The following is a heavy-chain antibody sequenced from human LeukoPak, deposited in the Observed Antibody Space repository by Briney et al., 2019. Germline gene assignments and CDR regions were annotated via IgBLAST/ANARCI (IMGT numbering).Heavy chain of an antibody. CDR1: GYTFTSYD. V-gene: IGHV1-8*03. CDR2: MNPNSGNT. CDR3: AKSNGEQLVAFDY. D-gene: IGHD6-13*01. Sequence: ASVKVSCEASGYTFTSYDINWVRQATGQGLEWMGWMNPNSGNTGYAQKFQGRVTITRNTSISTAYMELSSLRSEDTAVYYCAKSNGEQLVAFDYWGQGTLVTVSS. J-gene: IGHJ4*02.